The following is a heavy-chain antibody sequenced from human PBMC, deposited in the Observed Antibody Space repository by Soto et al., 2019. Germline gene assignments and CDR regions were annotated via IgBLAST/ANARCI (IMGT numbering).Heavy chain of an antibody. J-gene: IGHJ4*02. CDR1: GYTFTSYD. V-gene: IGHV1-8*01. D-gene: IGHD3-3*01. CDR2: MNPNSGNT. CDR3: ARGDFWSGYPSYYFDY. Sequence: ASVKVSCKASGYTFTSYDINWVRQATGQGLEWMGWMNPNSGNTGYAQKFQGRVTMTRNTSTSTAYMELSSLRSEDTAVYYCARGDFWSGYPSYYFDYWGQGTLVTVSS.